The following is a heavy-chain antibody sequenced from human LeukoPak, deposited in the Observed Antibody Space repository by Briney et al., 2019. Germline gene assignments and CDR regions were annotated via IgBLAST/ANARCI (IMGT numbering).Heavy chain of an antibody. J-gene: IGHJ4*02. D-gene: IGHD3-22*01. CDR2: ISSSSSYI. Sequence: GGSLRLSCEVSGFTFSAYSMNWVRQAPGKGLEWVSSISSSSSYIYYADSVKGRFTISRDNAKNSLYLQMNSLRAEDTAVYYCASHVYYDSSANFDYWGQGTLVTVSS. V-gene: IGHV3-21*01. CDR1: GFTFSAYS. CDR3: ASHVYYDSSANFDY.